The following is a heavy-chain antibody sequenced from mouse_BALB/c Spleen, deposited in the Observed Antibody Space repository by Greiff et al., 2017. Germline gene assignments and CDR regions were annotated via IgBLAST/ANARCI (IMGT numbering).Heavy chain of an antibody. CDR1: GYTFTSYW. Sequence: QVQLKESGAELAKPGASVKMSCKASGYTFTSYWMHWVKQRPGQGLEWIGYINPCTGYTEYNQKFKDKATLTADKSSITAYMQLSSLTSEDSAVYYCARGQLVKGFAYWGQGTLVTVSA. CDR3: ARGQLVKGFAY. J-gene: IGHJ3*01. D-gene: IGHD3-1*01. CDR2: INPCTGYT. V-gene: IGHV1-7*01.